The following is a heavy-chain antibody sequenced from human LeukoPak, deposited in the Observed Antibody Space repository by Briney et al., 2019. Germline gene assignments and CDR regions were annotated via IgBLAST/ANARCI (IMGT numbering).Heavy chain of an antibody. J-gene: IGHJ6*02. CDR2: IRSKANSYAT. CDR3: TRSGVLRYFDWLSIDYYYYGMDV. D-gene: IGHD3-9*01. V-gene: IGHV3-73*01. Sequence: PGGSLRLSCAASGFTFSGSAMHWVRQASGKGLEWVGRIRSKANSYATAYAASVKGRFTISRDESKNTAYLQMNSLKTEDTAAYYCTRSGVLRYFDWLSIDYYYYGMDVWGQGTTVTVSS. CDR1: GFTFSGSA.